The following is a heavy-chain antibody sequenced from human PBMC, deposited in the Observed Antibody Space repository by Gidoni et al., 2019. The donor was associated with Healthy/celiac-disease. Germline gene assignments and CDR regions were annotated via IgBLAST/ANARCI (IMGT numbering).Heavy chain of an antibody. CDR2: IAPSDSYT. D-gene: IGHD2-2*01. V-gene: IGHV5-10-1*01. Sequence: EVQLVQSGAEVKQPGASLRISCKGSGYSFTSYWCSWVRQMPGKGLQWMGRIAPSDSYTNYSPSCQGHVTISADKSISTAYLQWSSLKASDTAMYYCARQGWDIVVVPAAPVGSYYYYMDVWGKGTTVTVSS. CDR1: GYSFTSYW. J-gene: IGHJ6*03. CDR3: ARQGWDIVVVPAAPVGSYYYYMDV.